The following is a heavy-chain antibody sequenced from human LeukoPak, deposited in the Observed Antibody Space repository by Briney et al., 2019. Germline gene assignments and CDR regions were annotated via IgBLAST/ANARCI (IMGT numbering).Heavy chain of an antibody. D-gene: IGHD6-19*01. V-gene: IGHV1-8*01. CDR2: MNPNSGNT. Sequence: GASVTVSCKASGYTFTSYDINWVRQATGQGLEWMGWMNPNSGNTGYAQKFQGRVTMTRNTSISTAYMELSSLRSEDTAVYYCARAPSSGWYQGVYYYYMDVWGKGTTVTVSS. J-gene: IGHJ6*03. CDR1: GYTFTSYD. CDR3: ARAPSSGWYQGVYYYYMDV.